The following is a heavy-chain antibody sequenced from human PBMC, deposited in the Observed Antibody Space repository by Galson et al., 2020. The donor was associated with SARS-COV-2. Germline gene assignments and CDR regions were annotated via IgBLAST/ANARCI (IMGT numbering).Heavy chain of an antibody. CDR1: GGSITSGGYY. CDR2: TYYSGST. Sequence: SETLSLTCTVSGGSITSGGYYWHWIRQYPGKGLERIGHTYYSGSTSYNPTLKSRIATSVETSKNQFSLKMSSVTAADTAVYYCARGGSGDNWFDPWGQGTLVTVSS. J-gene: IGHJ5*02. CDR3: ARGGSGDNWFDP. D-gene: IGHD2-15*01. V-gene: IGHV4-31*03.